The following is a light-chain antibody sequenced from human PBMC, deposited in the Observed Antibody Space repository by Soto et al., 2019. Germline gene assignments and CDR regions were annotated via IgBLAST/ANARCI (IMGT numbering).Light chain of an antibody. J-gene: IGKJ2*01. Sequence: EIVLTQSPGTLSLSPGERATLSCRASQSVSSSYLAWYQQKPGQAPRLLIYDASSRATGIPDRFSGSGSGTDLTLTISRLEPEDFEVYYCQQYGSSPDTFGQGTKLEIK. V-gene: IGKV3-20*01. CDR1: QSVSSSY. CDR2: DAS. CDR3: QQYGSSPDT.